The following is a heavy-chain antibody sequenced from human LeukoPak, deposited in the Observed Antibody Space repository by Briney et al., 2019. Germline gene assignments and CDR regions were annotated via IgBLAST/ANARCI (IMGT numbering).Heavy chain of an antibody. V-gene: IGHV4-4*07. D-gene: IGHD2-2*02. CDR1: GGSIRSHY. CDR2: IYTSGST. CDR3: ARDVVPAAIRAGWFDP. Sequence: PSETLSLTCTVSGGSIRSHYWSWIRQPAGKGLEWIGRIYTSGSTNYNPSLKSRVTMSVDTSKNQFSLKLSSVTAADTAVYYCARDVVPAAIRAGWFDPWGQGTLVTVSS. J-gene: IGHJ5*02.